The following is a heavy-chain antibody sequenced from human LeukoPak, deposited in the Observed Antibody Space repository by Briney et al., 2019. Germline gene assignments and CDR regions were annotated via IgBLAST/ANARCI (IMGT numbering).Heavy chain of an antibody. Sequence: GRSLRLSCAASGFTFSSYAMHWVRQAPGKGLEWVAVISYDGSNKYYADSVKGRFTISRDNSKNTLYLQMNSLRAEDTAVYYCARTRGATTKRNYFDYWGQGTLVTVSS. CDR2: ISYDGSNK. CDR1: GFTFSSYA. D-gene: IGHD1-26*01. V-gene: IGHV3-30-3*01. J-gene: IGHJ4*02. CDR3: ARTRGATTKRNYFDY.